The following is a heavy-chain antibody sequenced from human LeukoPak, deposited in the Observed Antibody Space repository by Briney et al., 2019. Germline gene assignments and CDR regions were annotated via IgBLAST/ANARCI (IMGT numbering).Heavy chain of an antibody. CDR3: ANTYYDSSGYYYRNYY. V-gene: IGHV3-21*01. J-gene: IGHJ4*02. Sequence: GGSLRLSCAASGFTFSSYSMNWVRQAPGKGLEWVSSISSSSSYIYYADSVKGRFTISRDNAKNSLYLQMNSLRAEDTAVYYCANTYYDSSGYYYRNYYWGQGTLVTVSS. CDR2: ISSSSSYI. D-gene: IGHD3-22*01. CDR1: GFTFSSYS.